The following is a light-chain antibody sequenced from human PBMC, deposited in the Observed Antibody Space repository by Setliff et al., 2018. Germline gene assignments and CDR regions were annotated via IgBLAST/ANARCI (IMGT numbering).Light chain of an antibody. CDR3: AAWDNSLSGDV. CDR1: RPNIADNY. Sequence: QSALTQLPSASGAPWQRVIISCSGSRPNIADNYGYWYQQLPGTAPKLLVNRNNQRPSGVPDRFSGSKSGTSASLAINGLRSEDEADYYCAAWDNSLSGDVFVTGTKAPS. CDR2: RNN. V-gene: IGLV1-47*01. J-gene: IGLJ1*01.